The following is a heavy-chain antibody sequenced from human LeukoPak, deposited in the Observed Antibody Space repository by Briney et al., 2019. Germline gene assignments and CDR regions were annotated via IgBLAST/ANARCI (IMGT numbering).Heavy chain of an antibody. CDR1: GGSISSGGYY. CDR3: ATGGAAPDLYYFDY. D-gene: IGHD6-6*01. CDR2: IYYSGST. Sequence: SETLSLTCTVSGGSISSGGYYWSWIRQHPGKGLEWIEYIYYSGSTYYNPSLKSRVTISVDTSKNQFSLKLSSVTAADTAVYYCATGGAAPDLYYFDYWGQGTLVTVSS. J-gene: IGHJ4*02. V-gene: IGHV4-31*03.